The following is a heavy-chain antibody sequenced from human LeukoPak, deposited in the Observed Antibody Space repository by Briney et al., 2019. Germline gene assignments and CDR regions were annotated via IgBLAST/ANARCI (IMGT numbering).Heavy chain of an antibody. CDR2: IYYSGST. CDR1: GGSISSYY. V-gene: IGHV4-59*12. CDR3: ARDVVEMATMLDAFDI. J-gene: IGHJ3*02. D-gene: IGHD5-24*01. Sequence: SETLSLTCTVSGGSISSYYWSWIRQPPGKGLEWIGYIYYSGSTNYNPSLKSRVTISVDTSKNQFSLKLSSVTAADTAVYYCARDVVEMATMLDAFDIWGQGTMVTVSS.